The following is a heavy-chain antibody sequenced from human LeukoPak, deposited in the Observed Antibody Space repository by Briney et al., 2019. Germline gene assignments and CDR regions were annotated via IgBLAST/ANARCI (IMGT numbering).Heavy chain of an antibody. CDR2: ISSSGSTI. Sequence: GGSLRLSCAASGFTFSSYSMNWVRQAPGKGLEWVSSISSSGSTIYYADSVKGRFTISRDNAKNSLYLQMNSLRAEDTAVYYCARASLFRPDYWGQGTLVTVSS. J-gene: IGHJ4*02. D-gene: IGHD3-10*01. CDR3: ARASLFRPDY. CDR1: GFTFSSYS. V-gene: IGHV3-48*04.